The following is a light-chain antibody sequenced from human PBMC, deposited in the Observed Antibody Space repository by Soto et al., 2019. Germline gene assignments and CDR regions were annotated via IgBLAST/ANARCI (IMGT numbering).Light chain of an antibody. Sequence: DIQMTQSPSTLSASVGDRVTITCRASQNINSWLAWYQQKPGKAPKLLIYKASSLESGVPSRFSGSGSGTEFTLTFSSLQPDDFAAYYCQQYEIYPITFGQGTRLEIK. CDR2: KAS. J-gene: IGKJ5*01. V-gene: IGKV1-5*03. CDR1: QNINSW. CDR3: QQYEIYPIT.